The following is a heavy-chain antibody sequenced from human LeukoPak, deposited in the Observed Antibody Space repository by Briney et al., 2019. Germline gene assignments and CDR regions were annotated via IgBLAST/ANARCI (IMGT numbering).Heavy chain of an antibody. D-gene: IGHD4-11*01. CDR1: GFTVNSNY. CDR3: ARDENSNHVEFDQ. V-gene: IGHV3-66*01. J-gene: IGHJ4*01. CDR2: IYNDGSA. Sequence: GRSLRLSCAASGFTVNSNYMSWVRQAPGKGLEWVSVIYNDGSAYYANSVRGRFTISRDSSKNTLYLQMKSLRAEDTAVYFCARDENSNHVEFDQWGQGTLVTVSS.